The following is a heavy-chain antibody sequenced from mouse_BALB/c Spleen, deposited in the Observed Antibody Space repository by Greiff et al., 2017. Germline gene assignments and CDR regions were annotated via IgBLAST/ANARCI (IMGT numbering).Heavy chain of an antibody. CDR3: TRGGGTYFDY. CDR1: GYTFTDYE. CDR2: IDPETGGT. Sequence: QVQLQQSGAELVRPGASVTLSCKASGYTFTDYEMHWVKQTPVHGLEWIGAIDPETGGTAYNQKFKGKATLTADKSSSTAYMELRSLTSEDSAVYYCTRGGGTYFDYWGQGTTLTVSS. D-gene: IGHD1-1*02. V-gene: IGHV1-15*01. J-gene: IGHJ2*01.